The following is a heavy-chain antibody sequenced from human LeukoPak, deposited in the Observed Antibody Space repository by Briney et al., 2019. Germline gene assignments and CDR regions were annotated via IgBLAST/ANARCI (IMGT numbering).Heavy chain of an antibody. D-gene: IGHD6-19*01. CDR1: GYTFTGYY. CDR2: INPNTGGT. Sequence: GASVKVSCKASGYTFTGYYIHWVRQAPGQGLEWMGWINPNTGGTNSAQNFQGRVTMTRDTSISTAYMELSRLRSDDTAVYYCARHRIAVAGIYYYGMDVWGQGTTVTVSS. CDR3: ARHRIAVAGIYYYGMDV. V-gene: IGHV1-2*02. J-gene: IGHJ6*02.